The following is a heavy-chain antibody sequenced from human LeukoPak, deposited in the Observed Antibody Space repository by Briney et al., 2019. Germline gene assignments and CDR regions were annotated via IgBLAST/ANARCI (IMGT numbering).Heavy chain of an antibody. V-gene: IGHV3-15*01. Sequence: GGSLRLSCAASGFTFTNYMMNWVRQAPGKGLEWVGRIKSKTDGETTDYAAPVKDRFTISRDDSKSTVYLQMNSLKTEDTAVYYCSIDSLLLNYWGQGTLVTVSS. CDR2: IKSKTDGETT. CDR3: SIDSLLLNY. J-gene: IGHJ4*02. CDR1: GFTFTNYM. D-gene: IGHD3-16*01.